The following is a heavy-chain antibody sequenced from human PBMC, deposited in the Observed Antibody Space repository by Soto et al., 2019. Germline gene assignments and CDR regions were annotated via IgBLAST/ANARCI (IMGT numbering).Heavy chain of an antibody. CDR1: GGSISSSSYY. J-gene: IGHJ5*02. V-gene: IGHV4-39*01. CDR2: INYSGSS. D-gene: IGHD3-3*01. CDR3: ARSFWSGYFNWFEP. Sequence: SETLSLICSVSGGSISSSSYYWGWIRQPPGKGLEWIGSINYSGSSYYNPSLKSRVTISVDTSKNQFSLKLSSATAADTAVYYCARSFWSGYFNWFEPWGQGTLVTVSS.